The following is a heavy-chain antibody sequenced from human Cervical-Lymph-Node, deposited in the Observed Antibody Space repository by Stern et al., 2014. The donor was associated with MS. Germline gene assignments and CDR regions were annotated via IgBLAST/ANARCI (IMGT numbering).Heavy chain of an antibody. Sequence: EVQLVGSGGGLVQPGGSLRLSCAASGFTFSSYWMSWVRQAPGKGLEWVANIKEDGSEKYYVNSVKGRFTISRDNAQNSLFLQMDSLRAADTAVYYCARDLVFHGYRSSWHSDFWGQGALVTVSS. CDR1: GFTFSSYW. CDR2: IKEDGSEK. V-gene: IGHV3-7*01. D-gene: IGHD6-13*01. CDR3: ARDLVFHGYRSSWHSDF. J-gene: IGHJ4*02.